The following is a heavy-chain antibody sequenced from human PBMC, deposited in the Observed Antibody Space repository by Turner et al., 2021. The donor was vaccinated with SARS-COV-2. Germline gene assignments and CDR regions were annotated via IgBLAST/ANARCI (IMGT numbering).Heavy chain of an antibody. CDR1: GFPFSSYW. CDR3: AREGLIAVPDFDL. CDR2: INSDGSST. D-gene: IGHD6-19*01. J-gene: IGHJ2*01. Sequence: EVQLVESGGGLVQPGGSLRLPCAPSGFPFSSYWMHWVRQAPGKGLVLVSRINSDGSSTTYADSVKGRCTISRDNAKNTLYLQMNSLRAEDTAVYYCAREGLIAVPDFDLWGRGTLVTVSS. V-gene: IGHV3-74*01.